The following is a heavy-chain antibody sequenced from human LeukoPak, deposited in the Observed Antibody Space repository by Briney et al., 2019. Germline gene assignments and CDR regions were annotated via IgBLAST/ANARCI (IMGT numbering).Heavy chain of an antibody. CDR3: ALYNWNSKRDLDY. Sequence: GGSLRLSCAASGFTFSRHWMSWVSQAPGKGLEWVANIKHDGSEKYYVGSVKGRFTISRGNAKNSLYLQMNSLRAEDTAVYYCALYNWNSKRDLDYWGQGTLVTVSS. J-gene: IGHJ4*02. D-gene: IGHD1-7*01. CDR2: IKHDGSEK. CDR1: GFTFSRHW. V-gene: IGHV3-7*05.